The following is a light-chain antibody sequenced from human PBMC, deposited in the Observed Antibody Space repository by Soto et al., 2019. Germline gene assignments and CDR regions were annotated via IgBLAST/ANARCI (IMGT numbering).Light chain of an antibody. CDR3: SSYTSSSTYV. CDR2: AVS. Sequence: QSALTQPASVSGSPGQSITISCTGTSSDVGGYNYVSWYQQHPGKAPKLMICAVSNRPSGVSNRFSGSKSGNTASLTISGLQAEDEADYYCSSYTSSSTYVFGTGTKLTVL. V-gene: IGLV2-14*01. J-gene: IGLJ1*01. CDR1: SSDVGGYNY.